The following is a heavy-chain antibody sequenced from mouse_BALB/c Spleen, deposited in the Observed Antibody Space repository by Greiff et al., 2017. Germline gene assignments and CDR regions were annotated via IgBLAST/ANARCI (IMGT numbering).Heavy chain of an antibody. CDR2: ISSGGST. Sequence: EVQLQQSGGGLVKPGGSLKLSCAASGFTFSSYAMSWVRQTPEKRLEWVASISSGGSTYYPDSVKGRFTISRDNARNILYLQMSSLRSEDTAMYYCARRGYAMDYWGQGTSVTVSS. CDR3: ARRGYAMDY. V-gene: IGHV5-6-5*01. J-gene: IGHJ4*01. CDR1: GFTFSSYA.